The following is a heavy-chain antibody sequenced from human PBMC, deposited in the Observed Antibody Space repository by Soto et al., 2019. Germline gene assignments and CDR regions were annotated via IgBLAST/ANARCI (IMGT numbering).Heavy chain of an antibody. D-gene: IGHD1-26*01. CDR2: IYYSXXT. Sequence: QVQLQESGPRLVKPSQTLSLTCTVSGGXXXXXXXXXXXXRQHPGKGLEWIGYIYYSXXTYYNPXXKSRXTISXDTSKNXXSXXLSSXTAADTAVYYCAREPTVWGQGTLVTVSS. V-gene: IGHV4-31*03. J-gene: IGHJ4*02. CDR1: GGXXXXXXXX. CDR3: AREPTV.